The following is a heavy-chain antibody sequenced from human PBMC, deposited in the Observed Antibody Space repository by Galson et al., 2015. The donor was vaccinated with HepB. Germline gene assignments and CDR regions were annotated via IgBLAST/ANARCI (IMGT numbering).Heavy chain of an antibody. J-gene: IGHJ4*02. V-gene: IGHV4-59*08. CDR3: ARRGWGRYSLDY. D-gene: IGHD3-9*01. Sequence: ETLSLTCTVSGGSISNNCWSWIRQSPGKGLEWIGHVYNSENTEYNPSLQSRVTISVDTSRNQFSLNLTSVTAADTGLYYCARRGWGRYSLDYWGQGSLVTVSS. CDR2: VYNSENT. CDR1: GGSISNNC.